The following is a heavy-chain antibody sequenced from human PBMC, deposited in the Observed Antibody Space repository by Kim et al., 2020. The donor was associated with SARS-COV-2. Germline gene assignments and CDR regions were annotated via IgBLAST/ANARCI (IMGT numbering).Heavy chain of an antibody. Sequence: SVGSLKCRYPHSRSDAKNSLYLQMNSLRAEDTAVYYCARAGGAYDYSFDYWGQGTLVTVSS. D-gene: IGHD4-17*01. V-gene: IGHV3-7*01. J-gene: IGHJ4*02. CDR3: ARAGGAYDYSFDY.